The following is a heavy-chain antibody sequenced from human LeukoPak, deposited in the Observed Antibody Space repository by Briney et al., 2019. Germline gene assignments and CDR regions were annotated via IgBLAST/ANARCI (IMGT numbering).Heavy chain of an antibody. CDR2: IYYSGST. V-gene: IGHV4-39*01. J-gene: IGHJ6*02. CDR3: ASDLRAYGMDV. D-gene: IGHD4-17*01. CDR1: GGSISSSSYH. Sequence: TSETLSLTCTVSGGSISSSSYHWGWIRQPPGKGLEWIGSIYYSGSTYYNPSLKSRVTISVDTSKNQFSLKLSSVTAADTAVYYCASDLRAYGMDVWGQGTTVTVSS.